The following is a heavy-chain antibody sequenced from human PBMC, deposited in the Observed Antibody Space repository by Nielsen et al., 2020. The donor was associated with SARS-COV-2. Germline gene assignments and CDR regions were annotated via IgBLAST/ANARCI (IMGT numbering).Heavy chain of an antibody. CDR3: ARHTAMFHDAFDI. Sequence: SETLSLTCTVSGGSISSGGYYWSWIRQHPGKGLEWIGEINHSGSTNYNPSLKSRVTISVDTSKNQFSLKLSSVTAADTAVYYCARHTAMFHDAFDIWGQGTMVTVSS. D-gene: IGHD5-18*01. J-gene: IGHJ3*02. V-gene: IGHV4-61*08. CDR2: INHSGST. CDR1: GGSISSGGYY.